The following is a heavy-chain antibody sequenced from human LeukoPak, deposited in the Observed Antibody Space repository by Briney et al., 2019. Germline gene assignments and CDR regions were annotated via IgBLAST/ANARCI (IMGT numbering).Heavy chain of an antibody. CDR1: GFTFSSYA. D-gene: IGHD6-19*01. V-gene: IGHV3-23*01. CDR2: ISGSGGST. Sequence: GGSLRLSCAASGFTFSSYAMSWVRQAPGKGLEWVSAISGSGGSTYYAGSVKGRYTISRDNSKNTLYLQMNSLRAEDTAVYYCAKAPQWSRFDYWGQGTLVTVSS. J-gene: IGHJ4*02. CDR3: AKAPQWSRFDY.